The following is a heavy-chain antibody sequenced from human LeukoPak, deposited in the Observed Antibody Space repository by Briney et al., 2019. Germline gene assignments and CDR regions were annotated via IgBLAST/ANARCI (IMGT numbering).Heavy chain of an antibody. D-gene: IGHD6-13*01. CDR3: ARRVREFAIIAAAGKSWFDP. V-gene: IGHV4-34*01. CDR1: GFSFSSYW. Sequence: GSLRLSCAASGFSFSSYWMHWVRQVPGKGLEWIGEINHSGSTNYNPSLKSRVTISVDTSKNQFSLKLSSVTAADTAVYYCARRVREFAIIAAAGKSWFDPWGQGTLVTVSS. CDR2: INHSGST. J-gene: IGHJ5*02.